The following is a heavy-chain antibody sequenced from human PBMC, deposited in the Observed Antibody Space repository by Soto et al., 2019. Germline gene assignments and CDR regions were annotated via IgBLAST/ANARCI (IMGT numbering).Heavy chain of an antibody. CDR2: INPNSGGT. CDR3: ARDHSSSSSDESYYGMDV. V-gene: IGHV1-2*02. D-gene: IGHD6-6*01. CDR1: GYTFTGYY. J-gene: IGHJ6*02. Sequence: QVQLVQSGAEVKKPGASVKVSCKASGYTFTGYYMHWVRQAPGQGLEWMGWINPNSGGTNYAQKFQGRVTMTRDTSISTAYMGLSRLRSDDTAVYYCARDHSSSSSDESYYGMDVWGQGTTVTVSS.